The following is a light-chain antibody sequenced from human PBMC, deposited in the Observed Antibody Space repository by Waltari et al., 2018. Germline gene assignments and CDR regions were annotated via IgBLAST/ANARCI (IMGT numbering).Light chain of an antibody. CDR3: QQRSDWPLT. CDR1: QSVSTS. J-gene: IGKJ4*01. Sequence: EIVLTQSPATLSLSPGERATLSCRASQSVSTSLGWYQQKPGQAPRLLIFDASSRATGFPARFSATGSGTDFTLTISSLEPEDFATYYCQQRSDWPLTFGGGTKVELK. V-gene: IGKV3-11*01. CDR2: DAS.